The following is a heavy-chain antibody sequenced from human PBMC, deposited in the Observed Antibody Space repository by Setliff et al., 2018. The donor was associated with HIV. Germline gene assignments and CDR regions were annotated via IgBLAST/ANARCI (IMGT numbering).Heavy chain of an antibody. CDR3: ARAQYSSDWNYFDS. V-gene: IGHV4-38-2*02. CDR1: GFSISTGHY. CDR2: VYHSGST. D-gene: IGHD6-19*01. Sequence: PSETLSLTCTVSGFSISTGHYWGWVRQSPGKGLEWIGSVYHSGSTYYAASLKSRVTISVDTSKNQFSLKLTSVTAADTAVYYCARAQYSSDWNYFDSWGQGAQVTVSS. J-gene: IGHJ4*02.